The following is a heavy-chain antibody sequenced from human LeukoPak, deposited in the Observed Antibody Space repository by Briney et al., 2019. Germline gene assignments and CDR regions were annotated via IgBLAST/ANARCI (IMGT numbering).Heavy chain of an antibody. J-gene: IGHJ4*02. CDR3: AKGSGVWGSYRGIDY. V-gene: IGHV3-33*06. D-gene: IGHD3-16*02. Sequence: GGSLRLSWAASGFTFSSYGMHWVRQAPGKGLEWVAVIWYDGSNKYYADSGKGRCTISRDNSQNPLYVQMNSLRAEDTAVYNCAKGSGVWGSYRGIDYWGQGTLVTVSS. CDR1: GFTFSSYG. CDR2: IWYDGSNK.